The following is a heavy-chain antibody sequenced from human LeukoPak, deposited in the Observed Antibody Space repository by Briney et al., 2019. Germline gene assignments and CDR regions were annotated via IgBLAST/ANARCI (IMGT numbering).Heavy chain of an antibody. J-gene: IGHJ4*02. D-gene: IGHD6-6*01. CDR1: GGFISSHY. CDR3: ARSLLEYSSSWVDY. V-gene: IGHV4-59*11. CDR2: IYYSGST. Sequence: KTSETLSLTCTVSGGFISSHYWSWIRQPPGKGLEWIGYIYYSGSTNYNPSLKSRVTISVDTSKNQFSLKLSSVTAADTAVYYCARSLLEYSSSWVDYWGQGTLVTVSS.